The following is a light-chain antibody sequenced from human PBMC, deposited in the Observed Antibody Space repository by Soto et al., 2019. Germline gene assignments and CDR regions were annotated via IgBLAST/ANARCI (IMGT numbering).Light chain of an antibody. J-gene: IGLJ1*01. Sequence: QSALTQPASVSGSPGQSITISCTGTSSDVGGYNYVSWYQLHPGKAPKLMINDVSNRPSVVYNRSSGSKSGNTASLTISGLQAEDEADYCCSSYTSSSTLVFGTGTKLTVL. CDR2: DVS. CDR1: SSDVGGYNY. V-gene: IGLV2-14*01. CDR3: SSYTSSSTLV.